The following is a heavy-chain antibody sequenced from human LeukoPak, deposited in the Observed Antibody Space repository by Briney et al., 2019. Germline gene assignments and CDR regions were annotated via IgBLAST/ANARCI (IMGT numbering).Heavy chain of an antibody. CDR3: AREGVQLWFSRAFDI. D-gene: IGHD5-18*01. CDR1: GFTFSSYN. CDR2: ISSGTSYI. V-gene: IGHV3-21*01. J-gene: IGHJ3*02. Sequence: GGSLRLSCAASGFTFSSYNMNWVRQAPGKGLEWVSSISSGTSYIYYADSVKGRFTISRDNAKNSLYLQMNSLRAEDTAVYYCAREGVQLWFSRAFDIWGQGTMVTVSS.